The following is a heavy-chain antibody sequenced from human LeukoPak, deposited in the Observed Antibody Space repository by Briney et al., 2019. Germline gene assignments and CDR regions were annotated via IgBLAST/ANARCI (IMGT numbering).Heavy chain of an antibody. CDR3: ARGARGYSYGDY. D-gene: IGHD5-18*01. J-gene: IGHJ4*02. CDR1: GFTFSSYS. Sequence: GGSLRLSCAASGFTFSSYSMNWVRQAPGKGLEWVSSISSSSSYIYYADSVKGRFTISRDNAKNSLYLQMNSLRAEDTAVYYCARGARGYSYGDYWGQGTLVTVSS. V-gene: IGHV3-21*01. CDR2: ISSSSSYI.